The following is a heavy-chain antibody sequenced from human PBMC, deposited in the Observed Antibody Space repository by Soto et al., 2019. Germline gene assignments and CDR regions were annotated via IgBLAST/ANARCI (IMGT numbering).Heavy chain of an antibody. D-gene: IGHD3-16*01. CDR2: ISFGGNT. CDR3: ARHGGSKTISLQTHINWFDT. V-gene: IGHV4-39*01. Sequence: PXESLSLTSAVSGGSIRSMWYYWGWIRQPPGKGPEWGVSISFGGNTYYNPTLKRRVTISVDQSKRQFSLMLSSVTAAATALYYCARHGGSKTISLQTHINWFDTWGHGTLVTVGS. J-gene: IGHJ5*01. CDR1: GGSIRSMWYY.